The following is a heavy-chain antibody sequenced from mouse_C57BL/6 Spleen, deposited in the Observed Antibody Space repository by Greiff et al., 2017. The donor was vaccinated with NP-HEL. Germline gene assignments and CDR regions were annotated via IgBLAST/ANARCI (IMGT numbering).Heavy chain of an antibody. CDR1: GYTFTGYW. D-gene: IGHD2-4*01. Sequence: VQLQQSGAELMKPGASVKLSCKATGYTFTGYWIEWGKQRPGHGLEWIGEILPGSGSTNYKEKFKGKATFTAETSSNTAYMQLRSLTTEDSAIYYCARWRSDYDGDFAYWGQGTLVTVSA. CDR2: ILPGSGST. J-gene: IGHJ3*01. CDR3: ARWRSDYDGDFAY. V-gene: IGHV1-9*01.